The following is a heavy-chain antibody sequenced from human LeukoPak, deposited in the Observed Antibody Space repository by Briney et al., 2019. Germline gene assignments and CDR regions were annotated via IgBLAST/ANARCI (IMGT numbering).Heavy chain of an antibody. V-gene: IGHV3-13*01. CDR1: GFTFSTYD. CDR3: ARAGGSSGWYAFGY. J-gene: IGHJ4*02. CDR2: IATAGDT. D-gene: IGHD6-19*01. Sequence: PGGSLRLSCVASGFTFSTYDMHWVRQATGKGLEWVSTIATAGDTYYPGSVKGRFTIAREDAKNSLYLQMNSLRAEDTAVCYCARAGGSSGWYAFGYWGQGTLVTVSS.